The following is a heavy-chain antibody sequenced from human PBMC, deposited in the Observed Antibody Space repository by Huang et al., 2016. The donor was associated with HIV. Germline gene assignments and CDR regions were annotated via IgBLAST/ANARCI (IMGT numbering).Heavy chain of an antibody. D-gene: IGHD3-10*01. J-gene: IGHJ4*02. CDR2: IYYSGST. CDR1: GGSIRSDNYY. V-gene: IGHV4-39*02. Sequence: QLQLQESGPGLVKPSETLSLTCTVSGGSIRSDNYYWGWIRQPPGKGLEWIGSIYYSGSTSCNPSLKRRVTITVDTSKNHFSLRMRSVTAADTAVYYCARLPGSITMIRGVITDPYWGQGTLVTVSS. CDR3: ARLPGSITMIRGVITDPY.